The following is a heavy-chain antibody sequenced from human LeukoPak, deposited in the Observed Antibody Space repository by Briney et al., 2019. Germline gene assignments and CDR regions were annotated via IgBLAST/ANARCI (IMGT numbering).Heavy chain of an antibody. CDR2: IHYNGNT. V-gene: IGHV4-59*12. CDR1: GDSISSYY. J-gene: IGHJ6*03. CDR3: ARDRYGIYYYYMDV. Sequence: RTSETLSLTCSVSGDSISSYYWTWIRQTPGKGLEWIAYIHYNGNTKSNPSLKSRVTISVDTSKNQFSLKLSSVTAADTAVYYCARDRYGIYYYYMDVWGKGTTVTISS. D-gene: IGHD5-18*01.